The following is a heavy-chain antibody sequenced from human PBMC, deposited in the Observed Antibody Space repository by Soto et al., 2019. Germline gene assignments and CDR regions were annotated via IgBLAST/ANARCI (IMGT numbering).Heavy chain of an antibody. D-gene: IGHD2-21*01. V-gene: IGHV4-30-2*01. Sequence: SETLSLTCAVSGGSISSGGYSWSWIRQPPGKGLEWIGYIYHSGSTYYNPSLKSRVTISVDRSKNQFSLKLSSVTAADTAVYYCARSVVVGGMDVWGQGTTVTVSS. CDR1: GGSISSGGYS. CDR3: ARSVVVGGMDV. J-gene: IGHJ6*02. CDR2: IYHSGST.